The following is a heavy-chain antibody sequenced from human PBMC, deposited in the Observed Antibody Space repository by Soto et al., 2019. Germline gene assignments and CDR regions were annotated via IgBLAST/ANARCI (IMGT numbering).Heavy chain of an antibody. CDR2: TPYTGNT. CDR3: AGDMHAGFTYYFYR. CDR1: RSSVTSHH. V-gene: IGHV4-59*02. D-gene: IGHD2-8*01. Sequence: SETLPLTCFVSRSSVTSHHWSWLRQFPGQGLQWIAYTPYTGNTNYNPSLQSRVTISLDTSKNQLSLKLTSMTAADTAVYYCAGDMHAGFTYYFYRWGQGSLVTVAS. J-gene: IGHJ1*01.